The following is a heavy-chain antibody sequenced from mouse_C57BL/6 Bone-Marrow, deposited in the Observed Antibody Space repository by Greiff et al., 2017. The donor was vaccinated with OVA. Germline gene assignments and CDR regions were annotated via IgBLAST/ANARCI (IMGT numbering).Heavy chain of an antibody. Sequence: EVKLVESGAELVRPGASVKLSCTASGFNIKDDYMHWVKQRPEQGLEWIGWIDPENGDTEYASKFQGKATITADTSSNTAYLQLSSLTSEDTAVDYCTTHSAAVGADYWGQGTTLTVSS. CDR3: TTHSAAVGADY. D-gene: IGHD1-1*01. CDR1: GFNIKDDY. CDR2: IDPENGDT. V-gene: IGHV14-4*01. J-gene: IGHJ2*01.